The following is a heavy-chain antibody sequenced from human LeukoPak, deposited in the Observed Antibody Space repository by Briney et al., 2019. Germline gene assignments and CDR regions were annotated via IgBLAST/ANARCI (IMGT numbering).Heavy chain of an antibody. CDR3: ASRDSSGFPPGYFDY. CDR1: GGTFSSYA. V-gene: IGHV1-69*13. J-gene: IGHJ4*02. D-gene: IGHD3-22*01. Sequence: SVKVSCKASGGTFSSYAISWVRQAPGQGLEWMGGIIPIFGTANYAQKFQGGVTITADESTSTAYMELSSLRSEDTAAYYCASRDSSGFPPGYFDYWGQGTLVTVSS. CDR2: IIPIFGTA.